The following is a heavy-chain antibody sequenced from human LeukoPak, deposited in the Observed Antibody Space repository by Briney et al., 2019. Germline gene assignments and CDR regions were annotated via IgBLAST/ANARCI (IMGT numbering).Heavy chain of an antibody. V-gene: IGHV3-21*01. Sequence: GGSLRLSCAASGFSFSSYGMSWVRQAPGKGLEWVSGISGRRGNTYYADSVKGRFTISRDNAKNSVYLQMNSLRAEDTAVYYCARDFSDVRGNIFDSWGQGTLVTVSS. J-gene: IGHJ4*02. CDR1: GFSFSSYG. CDR2: ISGRRGNT. D-gene: IGHD3-10*02. CDR3: ARDFSDVRGNIFDS.